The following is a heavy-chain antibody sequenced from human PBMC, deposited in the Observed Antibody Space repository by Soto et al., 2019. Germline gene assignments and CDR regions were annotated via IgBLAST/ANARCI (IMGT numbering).Heavy chain of an antibody. D-gene: IGHD6-19*01. J-gene: IGHJ6*02. Sequence: QVQLVQSGAEVRKPGASVKVSCKASGYPYTNSYMHWVRQAPGQGLEWMGWIHTNTGGTNYAQKFQGRVTMTRDTSVSTVYMELNRLTSDDTAIYFCASDFRTRGWFRQAGNFAMDVWGQGTTVTVS. CDR1: GYPYTNSY. CDR2: IHTNTGGT. CDR3: ASDFRTRGWFRQAGNFAMDV. V-gene: IGHV1-2*02.